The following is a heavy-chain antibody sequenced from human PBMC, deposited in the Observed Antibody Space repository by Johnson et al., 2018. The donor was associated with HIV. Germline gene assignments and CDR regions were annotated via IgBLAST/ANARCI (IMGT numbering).Heavy chain of an antibody. V-gene: IGHV3-30*04. J-gene: IGHJ3*02. Sequence: QEKLVESGGGVVQPGRSLRLSCAASGFTFSSYPMHWVRQAPGKGLEWVAFISYDGNSKYFADSVKGRFTISRDNSKNTLYLQMNSLRPEDTAVYYCARLPSGYSRDAVDIWGQGTMVTVSS. CDR3: ARLPSGYSRDAVDI. CDR2: ISYDGNSK. CDR1: GFTFSSYP. D-gene: IGHD5-18*01.